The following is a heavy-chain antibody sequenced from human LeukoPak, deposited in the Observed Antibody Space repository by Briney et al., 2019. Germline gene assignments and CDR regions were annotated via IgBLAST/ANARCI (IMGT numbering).Heavy chain of an antibody. CDR1: GGSFSGYY. Sequence: SETPSLTCAVYGGSFSGYYWSWIRQPPGKGLEWIGEINHSGSTNYNPSLKSRVTISVDTSKNQFSLKLSSVTAADTAVYYCASGKYSSGWYPLPCHYWGQGTLVTVSS. J-gene: IGHJ4*02. CDR3: ASGKYSSGWYPLPCHY. D-gene: IGHD6-19*01. V-gene: IGHV4-34*01. CDR2: INHSGST.